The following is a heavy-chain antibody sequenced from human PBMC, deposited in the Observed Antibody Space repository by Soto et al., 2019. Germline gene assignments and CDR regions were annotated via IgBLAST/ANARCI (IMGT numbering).Heavy chain of an antibody. CDR2: ISTYNGNT. Sequence: ASVKVSCKASGYTFTTYDISWVRQAPGQGLEWMGRISTYNGNTNYPQSLQGWVTMTRDTSISTAYMELSRLRSDDTAVYYCARGPVLRYFDWLFYYYYGMDVWGQGTTVTVSS. D-gene: IGHD3-9*01. V-gene: IGHV1-18*01. CDR3: ARGPVLRYFDWLFYYYYGMDV. J-gene: IGHJ6*02. CDR1: GYTFTTYD.